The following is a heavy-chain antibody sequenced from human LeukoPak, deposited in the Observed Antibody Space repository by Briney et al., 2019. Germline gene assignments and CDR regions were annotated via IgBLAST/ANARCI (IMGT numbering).Heavy chain of an antibody. Sequence: GGSLRLSCAASGFTFNSYTMNWVRQAPRKGLEWVSPICTGSSYIYYADSMKGRFTISRDNAKNSLYLQMYSLRAEDTAVYYCAREACSGGRCYLFYGMDVWGQGATVTVSS. D-gene: IGHD2-15*01. V-gene: IGHV3-21*01. CDR3: AREACSGGRCYLFYGMDV. CDR1: GFTFNSYT. CDR2: ICTGSSYI. J-gene: IGHJ6*02.